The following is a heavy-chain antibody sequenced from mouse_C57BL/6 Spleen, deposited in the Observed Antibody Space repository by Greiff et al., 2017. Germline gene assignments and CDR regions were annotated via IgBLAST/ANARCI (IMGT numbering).Heavy chain of an antibody. D-gene: IGHD2-4*01. CDR2: IWSGGST. CDR3: ARRSDYVHAMDY. V-gene: IGHV2-2*01. CDR1: GFSLTSYG. J-gene: IGHJ4*01. Sequence: QVQLKESGPGLVQPSQSLSITCTVSGFSLTSYGVHWVRQSPGKGLEWLGVIWSGGSTDYNAAFISSLSISKDNSKSQVFFKMNSLQADDTAIYYCARRSDYVHAMDYWGQGTSVTVSS.